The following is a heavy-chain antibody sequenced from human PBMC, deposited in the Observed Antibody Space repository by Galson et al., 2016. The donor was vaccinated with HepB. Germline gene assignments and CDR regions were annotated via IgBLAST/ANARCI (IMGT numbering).Heavy chain of an antibody. CDR2: IYPGDSHS. V-gene: IGHV5-51*01. D-gene: IGHD2-15*01. CDR1: GYIFNNFW. Sequence: GAEVKKPGESLKISCKGSGYIFNNFWVAWVRQMPGKGLEWMGIIYPGDSHSRYSPSLHGQVTISADKSINTAYLQWSSLTASDTAVYYCARTHSGGTDYYYYAMDVWGQGTTVTVSS. J-gene: IGHJ6*02. CDR3: ARTHSGGTDYYYYAMDV.